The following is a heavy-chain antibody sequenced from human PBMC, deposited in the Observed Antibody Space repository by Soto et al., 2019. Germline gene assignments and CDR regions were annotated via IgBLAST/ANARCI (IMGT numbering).Heavy chain of an antibody. CDR1: GGSISSGGYS. J-gene: IGHJ4*02. V-gene: IGHV4-31*03. D-gene: IGHD3-22*01. CDR3: ARDGATRSGYSQVDY. CDR2: IYYRGST. Sequence: QVQLQESGPGLVKPSQTLSLTCTVSGGSISSGGYSWSWIRQHPGKGLEWIGYIYYRGSTYYNPSRRSRGTISVDTSKNQFSLKLNSVTAADTAVYYCARDGATRSGYSQVDYWGQGTLVTVSS.